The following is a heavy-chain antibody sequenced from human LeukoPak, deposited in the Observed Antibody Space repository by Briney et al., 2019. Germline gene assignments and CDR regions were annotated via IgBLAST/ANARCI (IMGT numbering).Heavy chain of an antibody. CDR3: ARAPGY. CDR1: GFTFDNA. CDR2: ISGSGGST. Sequence: PGGSLRLSCVVSGFTFDNAMSWVRQAPGKGLEWVSAISGSGGSTYYADSVKGRFTISRDNSKNTLYLQMNSLRAEDTAVYYCARAPGYWGQGTLVTVSS. D-gene: IGHD7-27*01. J-gene: IGHJ4*02. V-gene: IGHV3-23*01.